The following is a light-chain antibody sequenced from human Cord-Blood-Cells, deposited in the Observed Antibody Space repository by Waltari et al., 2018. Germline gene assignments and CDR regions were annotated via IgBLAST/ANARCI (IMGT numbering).Light chain of an antibody. J-gene: IGKJ3*01. CDR2: GAS. CDR3: QQYNNWPPFT. V-gene: IGKV3-15*01. Sequence: EIVMTQSPAPLSVSPGERATLSCRTSQSVSSNLAWYQQKPGQAPRLLIYGASTRATGIPARFSGIGSGTEFTLTISSLQSEDFSVYYCQQYNNWPPFTFGPGTKVDIK. CDR1: QSVSSN.